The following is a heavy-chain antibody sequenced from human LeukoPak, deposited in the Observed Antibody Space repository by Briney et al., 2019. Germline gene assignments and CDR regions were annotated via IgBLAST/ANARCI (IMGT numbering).Heavy chain of an antibody. D-gene: IGHD6-13*01. Sequence: PGGSLRLSCAASGFTFSNAWMSWVRQAPGKGLEWVGRIKSKTDGGTTDYAAPVKGRFTISRDDSKNTLYLQMNSLKTEDTAVYYCTGDVIAAADRGIDYWGQGTLVTVSS. CDR1: GFTFSNAW. V-gene: IGHV3-15*01. CDR3: TGDVIAAADRGIDY. CDR2: IKSKTDGGTT. J-gene: IGHJ4*02.